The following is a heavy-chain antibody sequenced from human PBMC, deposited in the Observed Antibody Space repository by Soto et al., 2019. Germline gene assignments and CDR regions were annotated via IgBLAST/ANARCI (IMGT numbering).Heavy chain of an antibody. CDR2: IIPIFGTA. CDR3: ARDWYRIGVVTPRVSPRDYGRDV. J-gene: IGHJ6*02. D-gene: IGHD2-21*02. CDR1: GGTFSSYA. Sequence: GASVKVSCKASGGTFSSYAISWVRQAPGQGLEWMGGIIPIFGTANYAQKFQGRVTITADESTSTAYMELSSLRSEDTAVYYCARDWYRIGVVTPRVSPRDYGRDVWGQGTTVTVSS. V-gene: IGHV1-69*13.